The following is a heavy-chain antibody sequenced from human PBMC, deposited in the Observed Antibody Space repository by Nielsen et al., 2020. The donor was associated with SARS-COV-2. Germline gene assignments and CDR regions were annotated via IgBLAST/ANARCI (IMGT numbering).Heavy chain of an antibody. Sequence: GSLRLSCTVSGDSMSDSNYCWVWIRQPPGKGLEWIASIYYSGITYYNTSLKSRVTISIDTSKNHFSLRLNSVAAADTAVYYCARLNRRILTPLALASLRFDYWGQGSLVTVSS. D-gene: IGHD3-3*02. CDR3: ARLNRRILTPLALASLRFDY. V-gene: IGHV4-39*02. J-gene: IGHJ4*02. CDR2: IYYSGIT. CDR1: GDSMSDSNYC.